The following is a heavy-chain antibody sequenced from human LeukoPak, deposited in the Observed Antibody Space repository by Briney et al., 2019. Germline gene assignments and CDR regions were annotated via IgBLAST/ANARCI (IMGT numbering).Heavy chain of an antibody. D-gene: IGHD3-10*01. CDR3: ATVDGSGIGMDV. V-gene: IGHV1-24*01. Sequence: ASVKVSCKVSGYTLTELSMHWVRQAPGKGLEWMGGFDPEDGETIYAQKFQGRVTMTEDTSTDTAYMELSSLRSEDTAVYYCATVDGSGIGMDVWGQGTTVTVSS. CDR2: FDPEDGET. CDR1: GYTLTELS. J-gene: IGHJ6*02.